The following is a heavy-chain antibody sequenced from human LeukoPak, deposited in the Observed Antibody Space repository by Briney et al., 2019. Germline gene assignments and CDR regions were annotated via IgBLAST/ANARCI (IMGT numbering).Heavy chain of an antibody. CDR2: IYYSGST. J-gene: IGHJ6*02. CDR3: ARAPYDILTGYRNRYYYYGMDV. CDR1: GGSISSYY. V-gene: IGHV4-59*01. Sequence: PSETLSLTCTASGGSISSYYWSWIRQPPGKGLEWIGYIYYSGSTNYNPSLKSRVTISVDTSKNQFSLKLSSVTAADTAVYYCARAPYDILTGYRNRYYYYGMDVWGQGTTVTVSS. D-gene: IGHD3-9*01.